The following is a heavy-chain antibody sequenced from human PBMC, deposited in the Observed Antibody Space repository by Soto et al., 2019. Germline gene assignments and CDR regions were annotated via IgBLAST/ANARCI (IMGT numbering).Heavy chain of an antibody. CDR1: GFPISSYN. V-gene: IGHV3-21*04. J-gene: IGHJ5*02. D-gene: IGHD6-13*01. CDR2: IGGSHTRI. CDR3: AKAPSSSWYGNWFDP. Sequence: GGSLRLSCEASGFPISSYNMNWVRQAPGKGLEWVSAIGGSHTRIYYADSVKGRFTISRDNAKNSLYLQMNSLRAEDTALYYCAKAPSSSWYGNWFDPWGQGTLVTVSS.